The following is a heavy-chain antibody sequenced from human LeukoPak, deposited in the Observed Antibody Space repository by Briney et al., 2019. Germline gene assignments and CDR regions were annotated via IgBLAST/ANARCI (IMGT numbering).Heavy chain of an antibody. V-gene: IGHV4-59*08. CDR1: GGSISSYY. D-gene: IGHD2-2*01. CDR3: ARQVVVVPAAINY. Sequence: SETLSLTCTVSGGSISSYYWSWIRQPAGKGLEWIGSIYHSGSTYYNPSLKSRVTISVDTSKNQFSLKLSSVTAADTAVHYCARQVVVVPAAINYWGQGTLVTVS. CDR2: IYHSGST. J-gene: IGHJ4*02.